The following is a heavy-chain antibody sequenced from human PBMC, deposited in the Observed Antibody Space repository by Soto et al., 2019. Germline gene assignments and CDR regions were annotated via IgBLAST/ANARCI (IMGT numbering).Heavy chain of an antibody. D-gene: IGHD3-3*01. CDR2: ISGSGGST. CDR3: AKDPTIFGVVITSYYFDY. CDR1: GFTFSSYA. J-gene: IGHJ4*02. V-gene: IGHV3-23*01. Sequence: GGSLRLSCAASGFTFSSYAMSWVRQAPGKGLEWVSAISGSGGSTYYADSVKGRFTISRDNSKNTLYLQMNSLRAEDTAVYYCAKDPTIFGVVITSYYFDYWGQGTLVTVSS.